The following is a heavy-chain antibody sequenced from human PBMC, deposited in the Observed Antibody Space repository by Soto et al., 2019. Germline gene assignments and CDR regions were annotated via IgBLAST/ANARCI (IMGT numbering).Heavy chain of an antibody. CDR2: LTSDGSYR. V-gene: IGHV3-30*18. CDR1: GFTFSTYG. J-gene: IGHJ3*02. D-gene: IGHD3-16*01. Sequence: QGQLAESGGGVVQPGRSLRLSCAASGFTFSTYGLHWFRQAPGKGLEWVALLTSDGSYRFSADSVKGRFTISRDNSNNILYLQMNSLRTEDTAIYYCAKGGSFDIWGQGTMVTVSS. CDR3: AKGGSFDI.